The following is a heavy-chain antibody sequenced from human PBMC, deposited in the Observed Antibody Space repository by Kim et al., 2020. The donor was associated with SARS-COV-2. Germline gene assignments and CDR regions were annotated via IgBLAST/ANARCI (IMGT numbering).Heavy chain of an antibody. V-gene: IGHV3-23*01. CDR2: ISDSGEST. CDR3: AKGGSRPSPF. CDR1: GFTFSIYA. Sequence: GGSLRLSCEASGFTFSIYAMTWVRQAPGKGPEWVSCISDSGESTYYADSVKGRFTISRDNSKNTVYLQMNNLRPEDTAVYHCAKGGSRPSPFWGQGTLVIVSS. J-gene: IGHJ4*02. D-gene: IGHD3-10*01.